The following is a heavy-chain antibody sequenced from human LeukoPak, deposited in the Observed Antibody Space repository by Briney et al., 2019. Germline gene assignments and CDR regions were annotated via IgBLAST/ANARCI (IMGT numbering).Heavy chain of an antibody. D-gene: IGHD2-2*01. CDR3: ARGFDCSSASCSCMDV. J-gene: IGHJ6*02. CDR2: ISGSAGTT. V-gene: IGHV3-23*01. Sequence: GGSLRLSCAASGFTFSSYAMSWVRQAPGKGLEWVSAISGSAGTTFYADSVKGRFTISRDNSKNTLYMQMNSLRAEDTAIYYCARGFDCSSASCSCMDVWGQGTTVTVSS. CDR1: GFTFSSYA.